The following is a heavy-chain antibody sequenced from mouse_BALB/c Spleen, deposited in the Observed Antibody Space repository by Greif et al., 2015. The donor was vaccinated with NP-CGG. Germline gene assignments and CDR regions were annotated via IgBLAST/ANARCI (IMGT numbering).Heavy chain of an antibody. D-gene: IGHD1-1*01. CDR2: ISNLAYSI. V-gene: IGHV5-15*02. CDR1: GFTFSDYG. CDR3: ARDHYSSSCWYFDD. J-gene: IGHJ1*01. Sequence: EVQGVESGGGLVQPGGSRKLSCAASGFTFSDYGMAWVRQAPGEGPEWVAFISNLAYSIYYADTVTGRFTISRENVKNTLYQEMSSLRTDDTAVYYCARDHYSSSCWYFDDWGAGTTGTVSS.